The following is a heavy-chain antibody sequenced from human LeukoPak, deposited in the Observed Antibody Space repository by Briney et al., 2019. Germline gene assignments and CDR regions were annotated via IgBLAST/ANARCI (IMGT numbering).Heavy chain of an antibody. V-gene: IGHV4-61*05. CDR1: GGSISSSSYY. J-gene: IGHJ2*01. D-gene: IGHD2-2*01. CDR2: IYYSGTT. CDR3: ARRVGTAGSRYFDL. Sequence: SETLSLTCTVSGGSISSSSYYWGWIRQPPGKGLEWIGYIYYSGTTNYNPSLKSRVTVSVDTSKNQFSLKLTSVTAADTAVYYCARRVGTAGSRYFDLWGRGTLVTVSS.